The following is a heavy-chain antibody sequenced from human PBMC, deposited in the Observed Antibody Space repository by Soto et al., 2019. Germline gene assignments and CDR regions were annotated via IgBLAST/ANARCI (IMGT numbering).Heavy chain of an antibody. V-gene: IGHV3-30*18. CDR3: AKAVATADYYYYGMDV. CDR2: ISYDRSNK. Sequence: QVQLVESGGGVVQPGRSLRLSCAASGFSFSSYGMHWVRQAPGKGLEWVAVISYDRSNKYYADSVKGRFTISRHNSKNTLYLQMNSLRAEDTAVYYCAKAVATADYYYYGMDVWGQGTTVTVSS. J-gene: IGHJ6*02. CDR1: GFSFSSYG. D-gene: IGHD6-13*01.